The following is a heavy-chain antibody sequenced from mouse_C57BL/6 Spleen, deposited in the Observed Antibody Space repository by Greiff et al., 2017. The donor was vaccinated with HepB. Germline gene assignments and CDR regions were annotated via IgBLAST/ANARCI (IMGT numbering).Heavy chain of an antibody. D-gene: IGHD1-1*01. CDR1: GFTFSSYA. Sequence: EVQRVESGGGLVKPGGSLKLSCAASGFTFSSYAMSWVRQTPEKRLEWVATISDGGSYTYYPDNVKGRFTISRDNAKNNLYLQMSHLKSEDTAMYYCAREGDFITTGPFDVWGTGTTVTVSS. CDR2: ISDGGSYT. V-gene: IGHV5-4*01. J-gene: IGHJ1*03. CDR3: AREGDFITTGPFDV.